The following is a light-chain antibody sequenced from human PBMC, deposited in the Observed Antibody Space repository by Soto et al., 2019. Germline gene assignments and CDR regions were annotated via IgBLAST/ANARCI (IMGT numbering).Light chain of an antibody. CDR1: TSNIGSNY. Sequence: SVVTQPPSASGTPGQGVTISCSGSTSNIGSNYVYWYQQLPGTAPKLLIYRNNQRPSGVPDRFSGSKSGTSASLAISGLRSDDEADYFCATWDDSLNGFYVFGTGTKATVL. V-gene: IGLV1-47*01. J-gene: IGLJ1*01. CDR3: ATWDDSLNGFYV. CDR2: RNN.